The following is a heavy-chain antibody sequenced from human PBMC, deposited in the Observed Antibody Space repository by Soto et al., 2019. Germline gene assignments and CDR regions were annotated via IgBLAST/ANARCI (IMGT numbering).Heavy chain of an antibody. J-gene: IGHJ5*02. D-gene: IGHD2-2*01. CDR3: ARYQLLRKNNWFDP. CDR2: IYYSGST. V-gene: IGHV4-31*03. Sequence: PSETLSLTCTVSGGSISSGGYYWSWIRQHPGKGLEWIGYIYYSGSTYYNPSLKSRVTISVDTSKNQFSLKLSSVTAADTAVYYCARYQLLRKNNWFDPWGQGTLVTVSS. CDR1: GGSISSGGYY.